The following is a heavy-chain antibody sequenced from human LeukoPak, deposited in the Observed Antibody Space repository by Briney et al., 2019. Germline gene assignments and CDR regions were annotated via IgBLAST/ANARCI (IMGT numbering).Heavy chain of an antibody. CDR1: GFTLSSYS. CDR2: ISSTSSTI. J-gene: IGHJ4*02. V-gene: IGHV3-48*02. D-gene: IGHD2-2*01. CDR3: ARPYCSSTSCYHRFDY. Sequence: GGSLRLSCAASGFTLSSYSMNWVRQAPGKGLEWVSYISSTSSTIYYADSVKGRFTISRDNAKNSLYLQMNSLRDEDTAVYFCARPYCSSTSCYHRFDYWGQGTLVTVSS.